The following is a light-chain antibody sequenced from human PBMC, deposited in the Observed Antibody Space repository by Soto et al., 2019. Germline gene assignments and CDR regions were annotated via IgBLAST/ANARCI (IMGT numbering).Light chain of an antibody. V-gene: IGLV3-21*04. CDR3: QVWDSRSDHYV. CDR2: YDS. J-gene: IGLJ1*01. CDR1: NIGSKS. Sequence: SYELTQPPSVSVAPGKTARITSGGNNIGSKSVHWYQQKPGQAPVLVIYYDSDRPSGIPERFSGSNSGNTATLTISRVEAGDEADYYCQVWDSRSDHYVFGTGTKVTVL.